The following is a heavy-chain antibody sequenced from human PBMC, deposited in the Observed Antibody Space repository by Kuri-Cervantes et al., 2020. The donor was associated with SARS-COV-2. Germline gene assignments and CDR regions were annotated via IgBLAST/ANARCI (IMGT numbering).Heavy chain of an antibody. D-gene: IGHD3-3*01. J-gene: IGHJ4*02. CDR1: GYTFTSYD. V-gene: IGHV1-8*03. CDR2: MNPNSGNT. CDR3: ARGFRALRKKYYDFWSGYYSYFDY. Sequence: ASVKVSCKASGYTFTSYDINWVRQATGQGLEWMGWMNPNSGNTGYAQKFKGRVTITRNTSISTAYMELSSLRSEDTAVYYCARGFRALRKKYYDFWSGYYSYFDYWGQGTLVTVSS.